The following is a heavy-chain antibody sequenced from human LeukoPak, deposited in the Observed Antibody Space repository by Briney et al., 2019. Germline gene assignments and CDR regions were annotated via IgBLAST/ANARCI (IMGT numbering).Heavy chain of an antibody. J-gene: IGHJ3*02. V-gene: IGHV4-28*05. CDR3: ARKATTGPTKAAFDI. Sequence: PSETLSLTCAVSGYSISSSNYWAWIRQPPGKGLEWIGHIYYSGGIYYNPSLRSRVTMSVDTSKNQFSLKLSSVTAVDTAVYYCARKATTGPTKAAFDIWGQGTMVTVSS. CDR2: IYYSGGI. D-gene: IGHD4-17*01. CDR1: GYSISSSNY.